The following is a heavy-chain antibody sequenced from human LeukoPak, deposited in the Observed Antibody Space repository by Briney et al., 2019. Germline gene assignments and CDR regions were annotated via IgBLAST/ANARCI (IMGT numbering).Heavy chain of an antibody. V-gene: IGHV1-69*05. D-gene: IGHD2-2*01. CDR3: ALRRDCSSTRCHHYYYMDV. J-gene: IGHJ6*03. CDR1: GGTFSSYS. CDR2: IIPIFGTA. Sequence: SVKLSCKASGGTFSSYSISWVRQAPGQGLEWMGGIIPIFGTANYAQKFQGRVTITTDDSTSTAYMELRILRSEDTAVYYFALRRDCSSTRCHHYYYMDVWGKGTTVTVSS.